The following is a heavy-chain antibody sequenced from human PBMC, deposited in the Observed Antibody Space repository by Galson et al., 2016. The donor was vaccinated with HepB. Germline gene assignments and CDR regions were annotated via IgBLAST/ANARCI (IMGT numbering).Heavy chain of an antibody. J-gene: IGHJ4*02. V-gene: IGHV5-51*01. D-gene: IGHD2-15*01. Sequence: QSGAEVKKPGESLKISCKGSGYNFANYWVAWVRQMPGKGLEWMGIIHPGDSKTGYSPSFQGQVTISADKSFSTAYLQWSSLKASDTAMYYCARHKDMSTWDYFDYWGQGTLVTVST. CDR1: GYNFANYW. CDR2: IHPGDSKT. CDR3: ARHKDMSTWDYFDY.